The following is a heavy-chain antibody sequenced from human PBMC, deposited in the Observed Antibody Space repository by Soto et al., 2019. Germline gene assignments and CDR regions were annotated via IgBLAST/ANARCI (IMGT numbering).Heavy chain of an antibody. CDR3: ARDSSRGYDFWSGYFAAFDY. V-gene: IGHV3-7*01. CDR1: GFTFSSYW. D-gene: IGHD3-3*01. J-gene: IGHJ4*02. CDR2: IKQDGSEK. Sequence: EVQLVESGGGLVQPGGSLRLSCAASGFTFSSYWMSWVRQAPGKGLEWVANIKQDGSEKYYVDSVKGRFTISRDNAKNSLYLQMNSLRAEDTAVYYCARDSSRGYDFWSGYFAAFDYWGQGTLVTVSS.